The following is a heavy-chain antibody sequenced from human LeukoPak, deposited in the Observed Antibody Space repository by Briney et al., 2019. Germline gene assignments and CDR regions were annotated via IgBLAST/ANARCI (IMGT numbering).Heavy chain of an antibody. Sequence: GGSLRLSCAAFGFTFSSYSMNWVRQAPGKGLEWVSYISSSSSTIYYADSVKGRFTISRDNAKNSLYLQMNSLRAEDTAVYYCARRVYYGSVVFDYWGQGTLVTVSS. D-gene: IGHD3-10*01. CDR1: GFTFSSYS. J-gene: IGHJ4*02. CDR2: ISSSSSTI. CDR3: ARRVYYGSVVFDY. V-gene: IGHV3-48*01.